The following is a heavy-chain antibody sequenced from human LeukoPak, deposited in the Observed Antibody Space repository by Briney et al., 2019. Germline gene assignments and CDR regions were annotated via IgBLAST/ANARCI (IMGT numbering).Heavy chain of an antibody. CDR2: IKQDGSEK. CDR1: EFTSSSYW. D-gene: IGHD1-1*01. Sequence: QPGGSLRLSCVGSEFTSSSYWMTWVRQAPGKGLEWVANIKQDGSEKFYVDSVTGRFTISRDNAKNSLYLQMNTLRAEDTAVYYCARVRYYTTGQGFDYWGQGTLVTVSS. CDR3: ARVRYYTTGQGFDY. J-gene: IGHJ4*02. V-gene: IGHV3-7*01.